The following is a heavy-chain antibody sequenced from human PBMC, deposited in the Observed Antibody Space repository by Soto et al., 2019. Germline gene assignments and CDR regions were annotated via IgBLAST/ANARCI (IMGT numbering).Heavy chain of an antibody. D-gene: IGHD3-22*01. Sequence: GGSLRLSCAASGFTFNTYGMHWVRQAPGKGLEWLAVIWYDGSIKYYTDSVKGRFSISRDNSKNTLYLQMNSLRAEDTAVYYCARETYYYDSSGYSAPFDYWGKGTLVTVSS. CDR2: IWYDGSIK. CDR1: GFTFNTYG. J-gene: IGHJ4*02. V-gene: IGHV3-33*01. CDR3: ARETYYYDSSGYSAPFDY.